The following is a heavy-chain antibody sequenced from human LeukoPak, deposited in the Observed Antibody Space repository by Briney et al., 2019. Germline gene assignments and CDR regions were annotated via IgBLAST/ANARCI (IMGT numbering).Heavy chain of an antibody. CDR2: TYYRSKWYN. J-gene: IGHJ4*02. V-gene: IGHV6-1*01. Sequence: SQTLSLTCAISGDTFSSNSAAWNWIRQSPSRGLEWLVRTYYRSKWYNDYAVSVKSRITINPDTSKNQFSLQLNSVTPEDTAGYYCARGSAVAGTVDYWGQGTLVTVS. CDR3: ARGSAVAGTVDY. CDR1: GDTFSSNSAA. D-gene: IGHD6-19*01.